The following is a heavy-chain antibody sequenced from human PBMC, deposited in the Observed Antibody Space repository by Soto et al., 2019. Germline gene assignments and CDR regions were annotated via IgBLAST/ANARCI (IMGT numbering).Heavy chain of an antibody. Sequence: PGGSLRLSCAASGFTFSSYSMNRVRQAPGRGLEWVSSISSSGSNIYYADSLKGRCTISRDNAKNSLYLEMNNVRAEDTAVYHCARSRAGEYYYYGMDVWGQGTTVTVSS. J-gene: IGHJ6*02. V-gene: IGHV3-21*01. CDR1: GFTFSSYS. CDR2: ISSSGSNI. CDR3: ARSRAGEYYYYGMDV.